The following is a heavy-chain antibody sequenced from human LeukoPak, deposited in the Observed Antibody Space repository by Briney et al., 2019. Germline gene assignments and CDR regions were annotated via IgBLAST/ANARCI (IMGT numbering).Heavy chain of an antibody. J-gene: IGHJ4*02. CDR3: ARSLVYYYDSSGPVIGY. V-gene: IGHV1-2*02. Sequence: ASVKVSCKASGYSFTGYYMHWVRQAPGQGLEWMGWINPNSGGTNYAQKFQGRVTMTRDTSISTAYMELSRLRSDDTAVYYCARSLVYYYDSSGPVIGYWGQGTLVTVSS. D-gene: IGHD3-22*01. CDR1: GYSFTGYY. CDR2: INPNSGGT.